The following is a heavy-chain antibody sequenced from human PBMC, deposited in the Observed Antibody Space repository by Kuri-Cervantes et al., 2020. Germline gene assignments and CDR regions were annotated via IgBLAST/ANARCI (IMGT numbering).Heavy chain of an antibody. D-gene: IGHD4-17*01. V-gene: IGHV1-24*01. CDR2: FDPEDGET. Sequence: ASVKVSCKVSGYTLTELSMHWVRQAPGKGLEWMGGFDPEDGETIYTQKFQGRVTMTEDTSTDTAYMELSSLRSEDTAVYYCATGRTTVTYAGGMDVWGQGTSVTVSS. J-gene: IGHJ6*02. CDR1: GYTLTELS. CDR3: ATGRTTVTYAGGMDV.